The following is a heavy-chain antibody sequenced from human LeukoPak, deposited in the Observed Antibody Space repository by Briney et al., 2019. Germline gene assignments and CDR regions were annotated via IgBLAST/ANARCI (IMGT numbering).Heavy chain of an antibody. CDR3: AKPPNYGAYYYGMDV. Sequence: GGSLRLSCAASGFTFTNYAMSWVRQAPGKGLEWVSAISYNGGSTYYSDSVKGRFTISRDNSKNTDYLQMNSLRAEDTAVYYCAKPPNYGAYYYGMDVWGKGTTVTVSS. D-gene: IGHD4/OR15-4a*01. V-gene: IGHV3-23*01. CDR1: GFTFTNYA. CDR2: ISYNGGST. J-gene: IGHJ6*04.